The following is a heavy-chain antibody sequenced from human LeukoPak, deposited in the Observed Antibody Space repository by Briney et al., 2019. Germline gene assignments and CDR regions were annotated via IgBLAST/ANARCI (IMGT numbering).Heavy chain of an antibody. CDR2: ISYDESNK. D-gene: IGHD3-10*01. CDR3: AKDHSGSYYPNWFDP. CDR1: GFTFSDYY. Sequence: PGGSLRLSCAASGFTFSDYYMSWIRQAPGKGLEWVAVISYDESNKYYADSVKGRFTISRDNSKNTLYLQMNSLRAEDTAVYYCAKDHSGSYYPNWFDPWGQGTRVTVSS. J-gene: IGHJ5*02. V-gene: IGHV3-30*18.